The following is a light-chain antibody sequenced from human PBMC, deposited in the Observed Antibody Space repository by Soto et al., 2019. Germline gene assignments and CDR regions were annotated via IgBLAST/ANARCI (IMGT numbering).Light chain of an antibody. CDR2: GAS. Sequence: EIVLTQSPGTLYLSPGERATLSCRASQSVASSFLAWYQQKPGQAPRLLIYGASSRATGIPDRFSGSGSGTDFTLTITRLEPVDFAVYYCQQFATSPFTFGPGTTVDVK. CDR1: QSVASSF. J-gene: IGKJ3*01. V-gene: IGKV3-20*01. CDR3: QQFATSPFT.